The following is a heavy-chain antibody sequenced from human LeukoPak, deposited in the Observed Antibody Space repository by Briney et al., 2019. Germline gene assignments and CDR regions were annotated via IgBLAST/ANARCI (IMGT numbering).Heavy chain of an antibody. CDR3: AKDVSQYYISSLDY. J-gene: IGHJ4*02. D-gene: IGHD6-6*01. CDR2: INSGGTVT. Sequence: GGSLRLSCAASGFTFSDFWMHWVRQAPGKGLVWVSRINSGGTVTNYADSVKGRLTISRDNAKNTLYLQMNSLRAEDTAVYYCAKDVSQYYISSLDYWGQGTLVTVSS. V-gene: IGHV3-74*01. CDR1: GFTFSDFW.